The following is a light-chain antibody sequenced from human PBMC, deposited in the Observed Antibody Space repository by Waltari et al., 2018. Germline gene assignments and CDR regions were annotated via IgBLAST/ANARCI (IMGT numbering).Light chain of an antibody. J-gene: IGLJ1*01. CDR1: SPRYYY. Sequence: SSELTQHPVVSVALGQTVRITCQGDSPRYYYANCYHPKPGQAPVLLMYGKNNRPSGIPDRFSGSYSGTTASLIITGAQAEDEGDYYCNSRDSRGHPLVFGTGTKVTVL. CDR2: GKN. CDR3: NSRDSRGHPLV. V-gene: IGLV3-19*01.